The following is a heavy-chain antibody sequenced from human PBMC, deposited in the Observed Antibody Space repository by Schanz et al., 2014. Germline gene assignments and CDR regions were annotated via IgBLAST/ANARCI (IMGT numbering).Heavy chain of an antibody. CDR1: GFTFSNHA. Sequence: EVHLLESGGGLVQPGGSLRLSCAASGFTFSNHALSWVRQAPGKRLEWVSGIGGSGDSTHYADSVKGRFIISRDNSKNTLYLQVNSLRAEDTAVYYCAKHVRSLTGNDYWGQGTLVTVSS. J-gene: IGHJ4*02. D-gene: IGHD3-9*01. V-gene: IGHV3-23*01. CDR2: IGGSGDST. CDR3: AKHVRSLTGNDY.